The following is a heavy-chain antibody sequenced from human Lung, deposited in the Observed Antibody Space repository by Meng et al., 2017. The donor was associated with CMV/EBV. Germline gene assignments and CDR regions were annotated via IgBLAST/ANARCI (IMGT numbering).Heavy chain of an antibody. D-gene: IGHD6-19*01. CDR3: ARAGTGQIVKKLDY. J-gene: IGHJ4*02. V-gene: IGHV4-59*01. CDR2: NYYSGST. Sequence: SETXSLTCTVSGGPISSYYWSWIRQPPGKGLEWSGYNYYSGSTNYNPSPKSRVTISVDTSKNQFSLKLSSVTAADTAVYYCARAGTGQIVKKLDYWGQGTLVTVSS. CDR1: GGPISSYY.